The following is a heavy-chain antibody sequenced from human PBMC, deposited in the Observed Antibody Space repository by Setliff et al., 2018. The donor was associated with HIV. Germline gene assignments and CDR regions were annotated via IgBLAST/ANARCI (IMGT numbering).Heavy chain of an antibody. J-gene: IGHJ5*02. Sequence: NLRETLSLTCTVSGGSISSSSYYWGWIRQPPGKGLEWIGSIYYSGSTYYNPSLKSRVTISVDTSKNQFSLKLSSVTAADTAVYYCASTYYNFWSGQAAYNWFDPWGQGILVTVSS. V-gene: IGHV4-39*01. CDR1: GGSISSSSYY. CDR2: IYYSGST. CDR3: ASTYYNFWSGQAAYNWFDP. D-gene: IGHD3-3*01.